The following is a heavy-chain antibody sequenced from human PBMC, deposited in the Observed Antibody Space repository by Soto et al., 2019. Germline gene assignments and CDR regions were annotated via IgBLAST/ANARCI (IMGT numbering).Heavy chain of an antibody. Sequence: SETLSLTCTVSGGSISSGDYYWSWIRQPPGKGLEWIGYIYYSGSNYYNPSLKSRVTLSVDTTNNQFPLKMSFMAAAATALYFCASSPGVYYYFWSDRCFYYYGMDVWGQGTTVTVSS. J-gene: IGHJ6*02. D-gene: IGHD3-3*01. CDR3: ASSPGVYYYFWSDRCFYYYGMDV. V-gene: IGHV4-30-4*01. CDR1: GGSISSGDYY. CDR2: IYYSGSN.